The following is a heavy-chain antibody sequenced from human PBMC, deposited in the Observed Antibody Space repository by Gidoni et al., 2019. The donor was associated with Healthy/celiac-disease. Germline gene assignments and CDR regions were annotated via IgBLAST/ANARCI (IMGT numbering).Heavy chain of an antibody. CDR1: GGSFSGYY. V-gene: IGHV4-34*01. CDR2: INNSGST. Sequence: QVQLQQWGAGLLKPSETLSLTCAVYGGSFSGYYWSWIRQPPGKGLEWIGEINNSGSTNYNPSLKSRVTISVDTSKNQFSLKLSSVTAADTAVYYCARAMVRGVSGWFDPWGQGTLVTVSS. J-gene: IGHJ5*02. CDR3: ARAMVRGVSGWFDP. D-gene: IGHD3-10*01.